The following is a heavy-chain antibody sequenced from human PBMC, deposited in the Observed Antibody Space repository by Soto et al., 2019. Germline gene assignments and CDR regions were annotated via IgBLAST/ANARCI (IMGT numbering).Heavy chain of an antibody. CDR2: ISWNSGSI. D-gene: IGHD6-19*01. J-gene: IGHJ6*02. V-gene: IGHV3-9*01. CDR3: AKDMKVAGEYYYYGMDV. CDR1: GFTFDDYA. Sequence: PGGSLRLSCAASGFTFDDYAMHWVRQAPGKGLEWVSGISWNSGSIGYADSVKGRFTISRDNAKNSLYLQMNSLRAEDTALYYCAKDMKVAGEYYYYGMDVWGQGTTVTVS.